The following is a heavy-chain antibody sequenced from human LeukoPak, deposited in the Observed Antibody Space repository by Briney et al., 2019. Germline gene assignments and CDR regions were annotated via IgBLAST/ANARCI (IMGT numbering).Heavy chain of an antibody. V-gene: IGHV4-34*01. CDR2: INHSGST. Sequence: GSLRLSCAASGFTFDDYGMSWIRQPPGKGLEWIGEINHSGSTNYNPSLKSRVTISVDTSKNQFSLKLSSVTAADTAVYYCARAAGFDYWGQGTLVTVSS. D-gene: IGHD6-13*01. CDR3: ARAAGFDY. J-gene: IGHJ4*02. CDR1: GFTFDDYG.